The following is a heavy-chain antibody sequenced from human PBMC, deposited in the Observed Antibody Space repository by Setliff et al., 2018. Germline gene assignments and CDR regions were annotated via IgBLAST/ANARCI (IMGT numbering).Heavy chain of an antibody. V-gene: IGHV4-61*02. CDR2: IYTSGST. CDR1: GGSISSGSYY. J-gene: IGHJ6*02. CDR3: ARAFTYYNFWSGYGYGMDV. Sequence: PSETLSLTCTVSGGSISSGSYYWSWIRQPAGKGLEWIGRIYTSGSTNYNPSLKSRVTISVDTSKNQFSLKLSSVTAADTAAYYCARAFTYYNFWSGYGYGMDVWGQGTTVTVSS. D-gene: IGHD3-3*01.